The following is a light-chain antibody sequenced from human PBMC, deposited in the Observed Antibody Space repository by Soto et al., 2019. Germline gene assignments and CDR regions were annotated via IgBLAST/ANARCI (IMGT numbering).Light chain of an antibody. Sequence: EIVMTQSPATLSVSPGERATLSCRASQSVSSNLAWYQQKPGQAPRLLIYGASTRATGIPARFSGRGSGTEFTLTISSLQPEDFAVYSCQQYDNWPPLTFGGGTKVEIK. V-gene: IGKV3-15*01. CDR2: GAS. CDR3: QQYDNWPPLT. J-gene: IGKJ4*01. CDR1: QSVSSN.